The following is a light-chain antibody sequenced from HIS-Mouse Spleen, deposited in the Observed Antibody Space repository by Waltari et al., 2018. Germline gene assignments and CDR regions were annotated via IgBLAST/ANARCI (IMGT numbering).Light chain of an antibody. CDR2: DVS. V-gene: IGLV2-11*01. J-gene: IGLJ1*01. CDR3: CSYAGSYTGV. CDR1: SSDVGGYNS. Sequence: SALTQPRSVSGSPGQSVTISSTGTSSDVGGYNSVSWYQQHPGKAPKLMIYDVSKRPSGVPDRFSGSKSGNTASLTISGLQAEDEADYYCCSYAGSYTGVFGTGTKVTVL.